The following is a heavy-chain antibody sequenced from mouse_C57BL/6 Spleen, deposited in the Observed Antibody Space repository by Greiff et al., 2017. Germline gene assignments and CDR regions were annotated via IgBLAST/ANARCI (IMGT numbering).Heavy chain of an antibody. Sequence: EVQLQQSGPELVKPGASVKISCKASGYTFTDYYMNWVKQSHGKSLEWIGDINPNNGGTSYNQKFKGKATLTVDKSSSTAYMELRSLTSEDSAVYYCARAHWADYWGQGTTLTVSS. D-gene: IGHD4-1*01. CDR3: ARAHWADY. CDR1: GYTFTDYY. CDR2: INPNNGGT. J-gene: IGHJ2*01. V-gene: IGHV1-26*01.